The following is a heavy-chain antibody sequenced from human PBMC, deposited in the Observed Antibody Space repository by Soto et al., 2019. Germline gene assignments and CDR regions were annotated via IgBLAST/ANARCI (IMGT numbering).Heavy chain of an antibody. CDR2: ISYDGSNK. CDR1: GFTFSSYA. D-gene: IGHD2-15*01. Sequence: QVQLVESGGGVVQPGSSLRLSCAASGFTFSSYAMHWVRQAPGKGLEWVAVISYDGSNKYYADSVKGRFTISIDNSKNTLYLQMNSLRAEDTAVYYCATTGGGILYYFDYWGQGTLVTVSS. J-gene: IGHJ4*02. CDR3: ATTGGGILYYFDY. V-gene: IGHV3-30-3*01.